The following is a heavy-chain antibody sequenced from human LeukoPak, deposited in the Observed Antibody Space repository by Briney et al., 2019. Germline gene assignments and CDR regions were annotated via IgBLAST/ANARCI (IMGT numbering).Heavy chain of an antibody. CDR2: TYYRSKWCN. V-gene: IGHV6-1*01. Sequence: SQTLSLTFAISGDSVSSNSVAWNWIRQSPSRGLEWLGRTYYRSKWCNDYAVSVKSRISINPDTSKSQFSLQLNSVTPEDTAVYYCARGQNHAFDIWGQGTMVTVSS. J-gene: IGHJ3*02. CDR1: GDSVSSNSVA. CDR3: ARGQNHAFDI.